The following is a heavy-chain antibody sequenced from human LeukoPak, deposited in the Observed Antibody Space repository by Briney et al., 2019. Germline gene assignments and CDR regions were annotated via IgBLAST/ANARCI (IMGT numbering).Heavy chain of an antibody. D-gene: IGHD6-19*01. Sequence: GGSLRLSCAASGFTFSGYAMTWVRQAPGKGLEWVSVIYSGGSTYYADSVKGRFTISRDNSKNTLYLQMNSLRVEDTAVYYCARDYGVAEGYWGQGTLVTVSS. CDR3: ARDYGVAEGY. V-gene: IGHV3-53*01. CDR1: GFTFSGYA. CDR2: IYSGGST. J-gene: IGHJ4*02.